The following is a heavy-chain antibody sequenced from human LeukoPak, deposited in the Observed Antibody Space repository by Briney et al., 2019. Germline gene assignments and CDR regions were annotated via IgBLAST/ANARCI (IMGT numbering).Heavy chain of an antibody. D-gene: IGHD3-22*01. J-gene: IGHJ3*02. CDR1: GGFISSSSYY. CDR3: ARESRGYYYDSSGYPDAFDI. Sequence: SETLSLTCTVSGGFISSSSYYWAWIRQPPGKGLEWIATINYSGSTYYNPSLKSRVTISVNTSKNQFSLKLSSVTAADTAVYYCARESRGYYYDSSGYPDAFDIWGQGTMVTVSS. CDR2: INYSGST. V-gene: IGHV4-39*07.